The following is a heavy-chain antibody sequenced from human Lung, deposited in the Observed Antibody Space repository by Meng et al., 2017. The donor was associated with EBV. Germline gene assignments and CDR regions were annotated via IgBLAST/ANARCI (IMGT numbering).Heavy chain of an antibody. J-gene: IGHJ4*02. D-gene: IGHD3-3*02. CDR1: GFTFSTYW. CDR3: SRDLAGPYDD. CDR2: INEDGRTT. Sequence: ELQLVESGGALVQPGGSLGLSCAASGFTFSTYWMHWVRQAPGKGLVWISRINEDGRTTTYADSVKGRFTISRDNTKNTLYLQMNSLRVEDTALYFCSRDLAGPYDDWGQGTLVTVSS. V-gene: IGHV3-74*01.